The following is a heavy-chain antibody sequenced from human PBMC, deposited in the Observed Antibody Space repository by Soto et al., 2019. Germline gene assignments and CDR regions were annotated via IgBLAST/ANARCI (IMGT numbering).Heavy chain of an antibody. J-gene: IGHJ5*02. D-gene: IGHD2-2*01. V-gene: IGHV4-4*02. CDR2: IYHSGST. Sequence: QVQLQESGPGLVKPSGTLSLTCAVSGGSISSSNWWGWVRQPPGKGLEWIGEIYHSGSTNYNPDLKSRVTISVDKSKNQFSLKLSSVTAADTAVYYCARVRPVVVPAGEFDPWGQGTLVTVSS. CDR3: ARVRPVVVPAGEFDP. CDR1: GGSISSSNW.